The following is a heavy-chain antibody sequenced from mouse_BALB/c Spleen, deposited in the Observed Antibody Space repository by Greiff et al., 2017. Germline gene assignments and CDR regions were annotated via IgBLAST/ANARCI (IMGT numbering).Heavy chain of an antibody. J-gene: IGHJ1*01. Sequence: EVKVEESGGGLVQPGGSLKLSCAASGFDFSRYWMSWVRQAPGKGLEWIGEINPDSSTINYTPSLKDKFIISRDNAKNTLYLQMSKVRSEDTALYYCARPGGYLYWYFDVWGAGTTVTVSS. V-gene: IGHV4-1*02. CDR3: ARPGGYLYWYFDV. D-gene: IGHD3-2*02. CDR1: GFDFSRYW. CDR2: INPDSSTI.